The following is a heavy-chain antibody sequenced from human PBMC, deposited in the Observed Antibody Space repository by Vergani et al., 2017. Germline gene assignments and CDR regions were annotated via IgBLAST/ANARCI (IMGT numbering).Heavy chain of an antibody. CDR3: ARRQDSSGYYYDYWYFDL. J-gene: IGHJ2*01. Sequence: EVQLVESGGGLVKPGGSLRLSCAASGFTVSSNYMSWVRQAPGKGLEWVSVIYSGGSTYYADSVKGRFTISRDNSKNTLYLQMNSLRAEDTAVYYCARRQDSSGYYYDYWYFDLWGRGTLVTVSS. CDR1: GFTVSSNY. V-gene: IGHV3-66*01. CDR2: IYSGGST. D-gene: IGHD3-22*01.